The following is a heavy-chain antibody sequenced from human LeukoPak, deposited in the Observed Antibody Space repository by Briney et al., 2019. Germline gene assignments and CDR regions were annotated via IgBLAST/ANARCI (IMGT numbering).Heavy chain of an antibody. D-gene: IGHD3-10*01. CDR3: ARDSGSGSYYIYYYYYYMDV. Sequence: GGSLRLSCAASGFTFSSYSMNWVRQAPGKGLEWVSYISSSSSTIYYADSVKGRFTISRDNAKNSLYLQMNSLRAEDTAVYYCARDSGSGSYYIYYYYYYMDVWGKGTTVTISS. J-gene: IGHJ6*03. CDR2: ISSSSSTI. CDR1: GFTFSSYS. V-gene: IGHV3-48*01.